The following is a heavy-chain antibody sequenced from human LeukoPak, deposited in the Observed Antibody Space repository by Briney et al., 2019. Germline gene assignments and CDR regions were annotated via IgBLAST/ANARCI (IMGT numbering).Heavy chain of an antibody. V-gene: IGHV4-4*07. Sequence: SDTLSLTCTVSGGSISSNYWSWIRQPAGKGLEWIGRIYTSGSTNYNPSLKSRVTISVDTSKNQFSLKLSSVTAADTAVYYCARGVAVAGTGLIFWFDPWGQGTLVTVSS. CDR3: ARGVAVAGTGLIFWFDP. D-gene: IGHD6-19*01. CDR1: GGSISSNY. CDR2: IYTSGST. J-gene: IGHJ5*02.